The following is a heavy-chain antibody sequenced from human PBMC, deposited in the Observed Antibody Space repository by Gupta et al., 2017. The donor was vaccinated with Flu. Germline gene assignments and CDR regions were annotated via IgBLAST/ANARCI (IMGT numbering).Heavy chain of an antibody. CDR1: GYTFTGYY. J-gene: IGHJ5*02. V-gene: IGHV1-2*02. CDR2: INPNSDVT. Sequence: QVQLVQSGAEVKKPGASVKVSCKASGYTFTGYYIHWVRQAPGQGLEWIGWINPNSDVTNYAQKFQGRVTLTKDRTLSTAYMELSSLRSDDTAVYYCARDRSGAPQRGTTWSYNWFDPWGQGTLVTVSS. CDR3: ARDRSGAPQRGTTWSYNWFDP. D-gene: IGHD1-26*01.